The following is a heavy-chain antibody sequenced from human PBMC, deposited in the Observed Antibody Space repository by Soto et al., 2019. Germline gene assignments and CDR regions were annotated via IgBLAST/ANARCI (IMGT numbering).Heavy chain of an antibody. Sequence: QITLKESGPTLVKPTQTLTLTCTFSAFSLSTGGVGVGWIRQPPGKALEWLALIYWDDDKRYSPSLRSRLTTTQDTSKNQVVLTMTNMDPVDTATYYCIQSRCGGDCLQSYASYYCYGMDVWGQGTTVTVSS. J-gene: IGHJ6*02. V-gene: IGHV2-5*02. CDR3: IQSRCGGDCLQSYASYYCYGMDV. D-gene: IGHD2-21*02. CDR1: AFSLSTGGVG. CDR2: IYWDDDK.